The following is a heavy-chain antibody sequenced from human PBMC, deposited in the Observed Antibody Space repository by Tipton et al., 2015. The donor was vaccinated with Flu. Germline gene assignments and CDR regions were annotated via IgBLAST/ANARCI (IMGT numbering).Heavy chain of an antibody. D-gene: IGHD3-3*01. V-gene: IGHV3-30*01. CDR2: ISYDGSNK. CDR1: GFTFSSYA. CDR3: ARDKGYDFWSGSHDAFDI. J-gene: IGHJ3*02. Sequence: QLVQSGGGVVQPGRSLRLSCAASGFTFSSYAMHWVRQAPGKGLEWVAVISYDGSNKYYADSVKGRFTISRDNSKNTLYLQMNSLRAEDTAVYYCARDKGYDFWSGSHDAFDIWGQGTMVTVSS.